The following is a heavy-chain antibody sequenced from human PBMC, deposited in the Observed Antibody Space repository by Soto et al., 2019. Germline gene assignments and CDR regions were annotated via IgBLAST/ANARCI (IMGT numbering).Heavy chain of an antibody. CDR1: GYTFTSYD. D-gene: IGHD2-15*01. CDR2: INPNSGNT. J-gene: IGHJ6*03. Sequence: QVPLVQSGTEVKKPGASVKVTCKASGYTFTSYDINWVRQATGQGLEGMGWINPNSGNTDYAQKFQGRVTMTRNTSISTAYMELGSLGSEDTAVYYWARGVETIRPTLCFDYYMDVWGKGTTVTVSS. V-gene: IGHV1-8*01. CDR3: ARGVETIRPTLCFDYYMDV.